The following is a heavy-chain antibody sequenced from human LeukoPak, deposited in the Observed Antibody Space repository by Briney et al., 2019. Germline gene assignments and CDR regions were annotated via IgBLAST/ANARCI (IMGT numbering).Heavy chain of an antibody. Sequence: QSGPTLLNLTQTLTLTCTFSGLSLSTSGVGVSWIRQPPGKALEWLALIYWNDDKRYSPSLKSRLTITKDTSKNQVVLTMTNMDPVDTATYYCAHRLKTRGGFDPWGQGTPVTVSS. CDR3: AHRLKTRGGFDP. D-gene: IGHD3-10*01. CDR1: GLSLSTSGVG. CDR2: IYWNDDK. J-gene: IGHJ5*02. V-gene: IGHV2-5*01.